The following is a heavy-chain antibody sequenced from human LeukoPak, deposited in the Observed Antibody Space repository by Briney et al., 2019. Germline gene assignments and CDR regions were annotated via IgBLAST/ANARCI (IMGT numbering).Heavy chain of an antibody. CDR2: ISYDGSNK. J-gene: IGHJ4*02. CDR3: ARDSGFLDY. CDR1: GFTFSSYA. V-gene: IGHV3-30*04. Sequence: GGSLRLSCAASGFTFSSYAMHWVRQAPGKGLEWVAVISYDGSNKCYADSVKGRFTISRDNSKNTLFLQMNSLRAEDTAVYYCARDSGFLDYWGQGTLVTVSS. D-gene: IGHD6-19*01.